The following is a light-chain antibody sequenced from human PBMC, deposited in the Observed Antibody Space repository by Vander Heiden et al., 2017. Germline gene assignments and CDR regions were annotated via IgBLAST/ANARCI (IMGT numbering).Light chain of an antibody. CDR1: QSLMHSNGDNY. Sequence: DIEMIQSPLSVPVTPGEPASSSCRASQSLMHSNGDNYLYWYLQRPGQSPQLLINLGSIRAPGVPDRFSGSGSGTDFTLKISRVEAEDVGVYYCMQALQTPLTFGGGTKVEIK. CDR2: LGS. CDR3: MQALQTPLT. J-gene: IGKJ4*01. V-gene: IGKV2-28*01.